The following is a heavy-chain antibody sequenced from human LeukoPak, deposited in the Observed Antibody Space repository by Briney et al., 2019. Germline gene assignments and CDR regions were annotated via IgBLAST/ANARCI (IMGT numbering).Heavy chain of an antibody. D-gene: IGHD3-16*01. Sequence: GASVKVSCKASGGTFSSYATSWVRQAPGQGLEWMGRIIPILGIANYAQKFQGRVTITADKSTSTAYMELSSLRSEDTAVYYCAREGGIFDYWGQGTLVTVSS. CDR1: GGTFSSYA. V-gene: IGHV1-69*04. J-gene: IGHJ4*02. CDR2: IIPILGIA. CDR3: AREGGIFDY.